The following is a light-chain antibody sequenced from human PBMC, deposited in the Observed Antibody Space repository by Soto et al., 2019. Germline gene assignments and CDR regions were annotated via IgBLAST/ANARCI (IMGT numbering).Light chain of an antibody. J-gene: IGKJ1*01. CDR2: GAS. Sequence: EIVLTQSPGTLSLSPGERATLSCRASQSVSSSYLAWYQQKPGQAPRLLIYGASSRATGIPDRFSGSGSGRDFTITISRLEPEDFAVYYCQQYGSSPPSTFGQGTKMEIK. V-gene: IGKV3-20*01. CDR3: QQYGSSPPST. CDR1: QSVSSSY.